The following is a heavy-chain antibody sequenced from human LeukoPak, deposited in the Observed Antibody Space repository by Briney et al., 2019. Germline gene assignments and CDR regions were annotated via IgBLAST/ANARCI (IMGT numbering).Heavy chain of an antibody. CDR1: GGTFSSYA. CDR3: ARNDFWTGYYEV. J-gene: IGHJ4*02. Sequence: ASVKVSCKASGGTFSSYAISWVRQAPGQGLEWMGWINPNSGGTNYAQKFQGRITMTRDTSITTVYIELSRLRSDDTAMFYCARNDFWTGYYEVWGQGTLVTVSS. V-gene: IGHV1-2*02. D-gene: IGHD3/OR15-3a*01. CDR2: INPNSGGT.